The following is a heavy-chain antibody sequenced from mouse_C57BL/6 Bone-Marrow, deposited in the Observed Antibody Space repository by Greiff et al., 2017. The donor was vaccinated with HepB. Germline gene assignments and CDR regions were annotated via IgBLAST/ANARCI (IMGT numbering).Heavy chain of an antibody. Sequence: QVQLQQSGAELARPGASVKLSCKASGYTFTSYGISWVKQRTGQGLEWIGEIYPRSGNTYYNEKFKGKATLTADKSSSTAYMELRSLTSEDSAVYFCARPILFTTVVATRSFAYWGQGTLVTVSA. CDR3: ARPILFTTVVATRSFAY. CDR1: GYTFTSYG. V-gene: IGHV1-81*01. D-gene: IGHD1-1*01. J-gene: IGHJ3*01. CDR2: IYPRSGNT.